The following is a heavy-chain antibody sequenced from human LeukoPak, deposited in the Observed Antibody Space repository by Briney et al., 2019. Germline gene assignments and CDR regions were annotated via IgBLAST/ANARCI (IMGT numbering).Heavy chain of an antibody. D-gene: IGHD3-10*01. V-gene: IGHV3-64*01. CDR2: LSSDGVST. CDR1: GFTLSSYA. J-gene: IGHJ6*03. Sequence: GGSLRLSFAASGFTLSSYAMDWVRQAPGKGLEFVSGLSSDGVSTYYANSVRGRFTISRDDFKNTLYLQMGSLTTEDLGVYYCARVRGSTWSIYYMDACGKRTTVTVSS. CDR3: ARVRGSTWSIYYMDA.